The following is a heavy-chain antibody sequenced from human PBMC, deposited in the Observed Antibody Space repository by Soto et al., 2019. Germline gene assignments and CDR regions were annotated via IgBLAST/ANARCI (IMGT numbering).Heavy chain of an antibody. J-gene: IGHJ4*02. CDR1: GFTFSSYA. Sequence: EVQLLESGGGLVQPGGSLRLSCAASGFTFSSYAMSWVRQAPGKGLEWVSSVSGSSGSKSYADSVKGRFTISRDNSKSTVYLQLNSLTAEDTGVYFCAKDWCSGTTCYCLENWGQGTLVTVSS. V-gene: IGHV3-23*01. CDR2: VSGSSGSK. D-gene: IGHD1-7*01. CDR3: AKDWCSGTTCYCLEN.